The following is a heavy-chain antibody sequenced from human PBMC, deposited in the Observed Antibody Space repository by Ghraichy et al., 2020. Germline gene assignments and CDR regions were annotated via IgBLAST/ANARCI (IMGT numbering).Heavy chain of an antibody. CDR2: IYTSGST. V-gene: IGHV4-61*02. CDR3: ARVCQLVDHYYYMDV. Sequence: SETLSLTCTVSGGSISSGSYYWSWIRQPAGKGLEWIGRIYTSGSTKYNPSLKSRVTISIDTSKNQFSLRLSSVTAADTAVYYCARVCQLVDHYYYMDVWGKGTTVTVSS. D-gene: IGHD6-13*01. CDR1: GGSISSGSYY. J-gene: IGHJ6*03.